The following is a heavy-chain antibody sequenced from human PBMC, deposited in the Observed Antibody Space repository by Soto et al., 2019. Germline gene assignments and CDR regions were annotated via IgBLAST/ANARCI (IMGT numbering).Heavy chain of an antibody. CDR3: SRDVVVGAKALNY. Sequence: LGLSCAASGFTFSNYWMTWVRQAPGKGLEWVANIKEDGSEKHYVDSVKGRFTISRDNAKNSLYLQMNSLRVEDTAVYFCSRDVVVGAKALNYWGQGALVTVSS. CDR1: GFTFSNYW. J-gene: IGHJ4*02. V-gene: IGHV3-7*01. D-gene: IGHD2-15*01. CDR2: IKEDGSEK.